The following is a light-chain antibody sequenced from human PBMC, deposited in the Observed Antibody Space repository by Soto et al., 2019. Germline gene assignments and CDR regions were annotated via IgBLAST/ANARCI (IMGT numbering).Light chain of an antibody. Sequence: DIQLTQSPPTLSASVGDRITITCRASLNIRSWLAWYQQKPGKAPKLLIYRASDLESGVPSRFSGSGYATEFTLTITSLQPDDFATYYCQRYDDYPLTFGGGTRVEIK. CDR3: QRYDDYPLT. V-gene: IGKV1-5*03. CDR2: RAS. J-gene: IGKJ4*01. CDR1: LNIRSW.